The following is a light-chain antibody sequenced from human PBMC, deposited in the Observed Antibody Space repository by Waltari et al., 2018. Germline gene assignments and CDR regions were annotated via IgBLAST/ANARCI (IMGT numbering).Light chain of an antibody. J-gene: IGLJ1*01. CDR1: TSDVGASKY. CDR2: GFS. V-gene: IGLV2-14*03. Sequence: QSALTQPASVSGSPGQSITISCTGTTSDVGASKYVSWYQHHPSKAPKLTIYGFSNRPSGVSNRFAGSKSGNTASLTSSGLQADDEAEYFCSSYTTTNTAYVFGTGTKVTVL. CDR3: SSYTTTNTAYV.